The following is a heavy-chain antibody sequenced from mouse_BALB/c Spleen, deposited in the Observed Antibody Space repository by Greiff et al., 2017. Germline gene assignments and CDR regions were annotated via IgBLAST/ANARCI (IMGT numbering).Heavy chain of an antibody. J-gene: IGHJ2*01. CDR1: GFTFSSYG. V-gene: IGHV5-6-3*01. CDR3: ARGTFDY. Sequence: EVQLVESGGGLVQPGGSLKLSCAASGFTFSSYGMSWVRQTPDKRLELVATINSNGGSTYYPDSVKGRFTISRDNAKNTLYLQMSSLKSEDTAMYYCARGTFDYWGQGTTLTVSS. D-gene: IGHD3-3*01. CDR2: INSNGGST.